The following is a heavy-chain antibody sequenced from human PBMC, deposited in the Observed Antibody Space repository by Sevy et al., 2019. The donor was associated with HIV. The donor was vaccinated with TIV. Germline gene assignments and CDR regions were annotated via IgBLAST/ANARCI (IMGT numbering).Heavy chain of an antibody. CDR3: ANLEDYSFPLDF. CDR2: IYSGGST. V-gene: IGHV3-53*01. D-gene: IGHD2-15*01. CDR1: GFTVSSNY. Sequence: GGSLRLSCAASGFTVSSNYMSWVRQAPGKGLEWVSVIYSGGSTYYADSVKGRFTISRDNSKNTLYLQMNSLRTEDTAVYYCANLEDYSFPLDFWGQVTLVTVSS. J-gene: IGHJ4*02.